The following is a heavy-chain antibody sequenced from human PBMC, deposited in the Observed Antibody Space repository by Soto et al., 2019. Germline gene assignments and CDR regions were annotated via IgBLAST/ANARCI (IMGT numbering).Heavy chain of an antibody. CDR2: ISAYNGNT. D-gene: IGHD3-3*01. J-gene: IGHJ6*02. Sequence: QVQLVQSGAEVKKPGASVKVSCKASGYTFTSYGISWVRQAPGQGLEWMGWISAYNGNTNYAQKLQGRVTMTTDTSTIQAYMELRSLRSDETAAYYCAREPPYYDFWSGYPTYYSYYYGMDVWGRGTTVTVSS. CDR1: GYTFTSYG. V-gene: IGHV1-18*01. CDR3: AREPPYYDFWSGYPTYYSYYYGMDV.